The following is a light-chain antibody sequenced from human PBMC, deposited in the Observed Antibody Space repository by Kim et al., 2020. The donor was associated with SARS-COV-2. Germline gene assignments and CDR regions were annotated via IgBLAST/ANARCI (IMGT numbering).Light chain of an antibody. CDR3: ETWDSNTAV. Sequence: SSVKLTCNLSSGHRNYIIAWHQQQPGKAPRYLMKVEGSGGYKKGSGVPYRFSGSSSGAERYLIISNLQSEDEAVYHCETWDSNTAVFGGGTQLTVL. CDR2: VEGSGGY. CDR1: SGHRNYI. J-gene: IGLJ7*01. V-gene: IGLV4-60*03.